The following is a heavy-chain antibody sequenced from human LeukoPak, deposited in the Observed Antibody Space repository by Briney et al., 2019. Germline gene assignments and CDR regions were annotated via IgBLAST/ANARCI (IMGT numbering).Heavy chain of an antibody. J-gene: IGHJ4*02. CDR1: GGSISSGGCY. Sequence: SETLSLTCTVSGGSISSGGCYWSWIRQPPGKGLEWIGYIYHSGSTYYNPSLKSRVTISVDRSKSQFSLKLSSVTAADTAVYYCARGSDSEGVADYYFDYWGQGTLVTVSS. D-gene: IGHD2-21*01. V-gene: IGHV4-30-2*01. CDR3: ARGSDSEGVADYYFDY. CDR2: IYHSGST.